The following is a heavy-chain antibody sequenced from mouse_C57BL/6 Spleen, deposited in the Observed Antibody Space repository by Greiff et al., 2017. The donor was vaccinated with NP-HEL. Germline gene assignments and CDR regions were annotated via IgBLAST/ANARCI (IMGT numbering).Heavy chain of an antibody. J-gene: IGHJ3*01. D-gene: IGHD2-4*01. CDR3: WRVCFYYDYEDWFAY. CDR1: ISLSTSGMGL. V-gene: IGHV8-2*01. Sequence: QVTLKESGPGILQPSQTLSLACTFSGISLSTSGMGLSWLRKPSGKALEWLASIWNNDNYYNPSLKSRLSNYQVFLKLTSVDTADSATYYGAWRVCFYYDYEDWFAYWGQGTLVTVSA. CDR2: WNNDNY.